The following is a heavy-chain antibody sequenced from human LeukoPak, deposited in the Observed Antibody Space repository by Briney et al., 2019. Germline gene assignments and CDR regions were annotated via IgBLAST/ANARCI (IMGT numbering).Heavy chain of an antibody. J-gene: IGHJ5*02. V-gene: IGHV4-39*01. CDR1: GGSISSSTYY. D-gene: IGHD2-2*01. Sequence: PSETLSLTCTVSGGSISSSTYYWGWSRQPPGKGLEWIVSIYYSGSTYYNPSLKSRVTISVDTSKNQFSLKLSSVTAADTAVYYCARVSRCSSASCTYNWFDTWGQGTLVTVSS. CDR3: ARVSRCSSASCTYNWFDT. CDR2: IYYSGST.